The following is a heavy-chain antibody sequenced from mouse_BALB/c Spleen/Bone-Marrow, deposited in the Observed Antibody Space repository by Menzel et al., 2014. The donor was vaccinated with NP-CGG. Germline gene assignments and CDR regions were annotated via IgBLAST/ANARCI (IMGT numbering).Heavy chain of an antibody. Sequence: VQLKQSGAELMNPWASVKISCTATGYAFSSYWIEWVKQRPGHGLEWIGEILPGSGSTNYNEKFKGKATFTADTSSNTAYMQLSSLTSEDSAVYYCARSDGYYYAMVYWGEATSANVS. CDR2: ILPGSGST. J-gene: IGHJ4*01. CDR1: GYAFSSYW. D-gene: IGHD2-3*01. V-gene: IGHV1-9*01. CDR3: ARSDGYYYAMVY.